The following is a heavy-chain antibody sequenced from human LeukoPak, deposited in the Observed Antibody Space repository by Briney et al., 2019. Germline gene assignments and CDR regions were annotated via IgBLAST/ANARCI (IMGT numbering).Heavy chain of an antibody. V-gene: IGHV3-23*01. J-gene: IGHJ1*01. Sequence: GGSLRLSCAASGFTFSTYVMGWVRQAPGKGLEWVSALSGSGGSTYYADSVKGRFTISRDNPKNTLYLQMNSLRAEDTAVYYCASPGGQHRDGYIWGQGTLVTVSS. CDR3: ASPGGQHRDGYI. CDR1: GFTFSTYV. D-gene: IGHD5-24*01. CDR2: LSGSGGST.